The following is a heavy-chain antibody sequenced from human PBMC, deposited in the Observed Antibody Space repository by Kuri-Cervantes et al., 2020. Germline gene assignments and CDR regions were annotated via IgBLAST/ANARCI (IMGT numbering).Heavy chain of an antibody. CDR2: IYWDDDK. CDR1: GFSLSTSGVG. CDR3: AHLNDYDYIWGSYRLDAFGI. J-gene: IGHJ3*02. D-gene: IGHD3-16*02. Sequence: SGPTLVKPTQTLTLTCTFSGFSLSTSGVGVGWIRQPPGKALEWLALIYWDDDKRYSPSLKSRLTITKDTSKNQVVLTMTNMDPVDTATYYCAHLNDYDYIWGSYRLDAFGIWGQGTMVTVSS. V-gene: IGHV2-5*02.